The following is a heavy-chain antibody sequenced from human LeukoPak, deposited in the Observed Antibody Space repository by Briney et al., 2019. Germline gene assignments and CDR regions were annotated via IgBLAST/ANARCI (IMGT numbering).Heavy chain of an antibody. D-gene: IGHD6-6*01. CDR2: TYYRSKWYN. V-gene: IGHV6-1*01. J-gene: IGHJ6*03. CDR3: AREGGVAALVGGYYYYYYMDV. Sequence: SQTLSLTCAISGDSVSSNSAAWNWIRQSPSRGLEWLGRTYYRSKWYNDYAVSVKSRITINPDTSKNQFSLQLNSVTPEDTAVYYCAREGGVAALVGGYYYYYYMDVWGKGTTVTVSS. CDR1: GDSVSSNSAA.